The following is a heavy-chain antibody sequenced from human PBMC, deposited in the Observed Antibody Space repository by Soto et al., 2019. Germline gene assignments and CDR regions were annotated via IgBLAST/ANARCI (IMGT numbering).Heavy chain of an antibody. D-gene: IGHD3-22*01. J-gene: IGHJ6*02. Sequence: PGGSLRLSCAASGFTFSSYAMSWVRQAPGKGLEWVSAISGSGVSTYYADSVKGRFTISRDNSKNTLYLQMNSLRDEDTAVYYCARVVVVIPPGYYYAMDVWGQGTTVTVSS. CDR2: ISGSGVST. V-gene: IGHV3-23*01. CDR3: ARVVVVIPPGYYYAMDV. CDR1: GFTFSSYA.